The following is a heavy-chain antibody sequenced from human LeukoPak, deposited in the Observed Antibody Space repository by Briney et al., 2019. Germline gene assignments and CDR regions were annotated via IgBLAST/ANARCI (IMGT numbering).Heavy chain of an antibody. CDR2: ISGSGGST. V-gene: IGHV3-23*01. Sequence: GGSLRLSCAASGFTFSSYAMSWVRQAPGKGLEWVSAISGSGGSTYYADSVKGRFTISRDNSKNTVYLQVNSLRAKDTAVYYCAKDGDQVTVTKVDYWGQGTLVTVSS. D-gene: IGHD4-17*01. J-gene: IGHJ4*02. CDR1: GFTFSSYA. CDR3: AKDGDQVTVTKVDY.